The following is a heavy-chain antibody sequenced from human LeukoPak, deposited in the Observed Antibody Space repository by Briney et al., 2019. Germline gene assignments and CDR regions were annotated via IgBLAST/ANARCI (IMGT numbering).Heavy chain of an antibody. CDR3: ARLGQRRPLYGSGPYYFDY. J-gene: IGHJ4*02. D-gene: IGHD3-10*01. CDR1: GGSISSGYYY. Sequence: SETLSLTCTVSGGSISSGYYYWSWIRQPAGKGLEWIGRIYNSGSTNYNPSLKSRVTISVDTSKNQFSLKLSSVTAADTAVYYCARLGQRRPLYGSGPYYFDYWGQGTLVTVSS. V-gene: IGHV4-61*02. CDR2: IYNSGST.